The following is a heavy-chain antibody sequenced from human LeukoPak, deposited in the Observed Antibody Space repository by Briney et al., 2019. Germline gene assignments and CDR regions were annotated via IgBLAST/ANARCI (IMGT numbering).Heavy chain of an antibody. J-gene: IGHJ5*02. D-gene: IGHD2-2*01. Sequence: ASVTVSCKASGYTFTSYDINWVRQATGQGLEWMGWMNPNSGNTGYAQKFQGRVTITGNTSISTAYMELSSLRSEDTAVYYCARGGCSSTSCYDPWGQGTLVTVSS. CDR1: GYTFTSYD. CDR3: ARGGCSSTSCYDP. V-gene: IGHV1-8*03. CDR2: MNPNSGNT.